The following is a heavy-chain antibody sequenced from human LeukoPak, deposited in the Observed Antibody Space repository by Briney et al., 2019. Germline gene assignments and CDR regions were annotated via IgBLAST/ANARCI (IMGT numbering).Heavy chain of an antibody. CDR3: ATTRWTSFICGWSYY. V-gene: IGHV1-2*02. CDR1: GGTFTGYY. D-gene: IGHD6-19*01. CDR2: INLNSGGT. Sequence: ASVKVSCKASGGTFTGYYMHWGRQAPGQGLEWMGWINLNSGGTNYAQKFQGRVTMTRDTSISTAFLELSRLRSDDTAVYYCATTRWTSFICGWSYYWGQGTLVTVSS. J-gene: IGHJ4*02.